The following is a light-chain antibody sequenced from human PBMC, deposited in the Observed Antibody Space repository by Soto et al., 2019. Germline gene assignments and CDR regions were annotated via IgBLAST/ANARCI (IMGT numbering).Light chain of an antibody. CDR2: ADN. V-gene: IGLV1-40*01. CDR1: NSNIGTGFH. Sequence: QTVVTQPPSVSGAPGQRVTISCTGTNSNIGTGFHVNWYQRLPGTAPRLLIYADNTRPSGVPDRFSGSKSDTSASLAITGRQSEDEADYYCQSYDGRLIGMVVGGGTQLTVL. CDR3: QSYDGRLIGMV. J-gene: IGLJ2*01.